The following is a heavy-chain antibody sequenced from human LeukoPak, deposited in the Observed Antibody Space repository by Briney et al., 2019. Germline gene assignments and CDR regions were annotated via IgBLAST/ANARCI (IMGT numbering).Heavy chain of an antibody. J-gene: IGHJ4*02. V-gene: IGHV4-59*01. CDR1: GDSINNYY. CDR3: ARGGLLWFGELIDY. CDR2: IYYSGST. Sequence: SETLSLTCTVSGDSINNYYGSWIRQPPGKGLEWIGYIYYSGSTNYNPSLKSRVTISVDTSKNQFSLKLSSVTAADTAVYYCARGGLLWFGELIDYWGQGTLVTVSS. D-gene: IGHD3-10*01.